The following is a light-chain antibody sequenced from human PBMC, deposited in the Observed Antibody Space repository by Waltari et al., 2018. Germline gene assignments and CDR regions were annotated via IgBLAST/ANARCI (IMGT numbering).Light chain of an antibody. V-gene: IGKV3-15*01. J-gene: IGKJ2*01. CDR1: QSVSTN. CDR3: QQYNNWPPYI. CDR2: GAS. Sequence: ETVMTQSPTTLSLSPGERATLSCRTSQSVSTNLAWYQQRPGQAPRLLIYGASIRATGVPARFSGRGAGTEFTLTISSLQSEDFAVYYCQQYNNWPPYIFGQGSQLEI.